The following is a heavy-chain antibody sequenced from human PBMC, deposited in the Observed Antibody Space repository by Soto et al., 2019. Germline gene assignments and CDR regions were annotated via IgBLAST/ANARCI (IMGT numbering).Heavy chain of an antibody. CDR3: AKKGDSSGFKWYFDL. CDR1: GFTFSSYE. D-gene: IGHD3-22*01. CDR2: ISGSGGRT. V-gene: IGHV3-23*04. Sequence: EVQLVESGGGLVQPGGSLRLSCAASGFTFSSYEMNWVRQAPGKGLEWVAGISGSGGRTYYKDSVKGRFTISRDNSKNTLYLQMNSLRAEDTAVYYCAKKGDSSGFKWYFDLWGRGILVIVSS. J-gene: IGHJ2*01.